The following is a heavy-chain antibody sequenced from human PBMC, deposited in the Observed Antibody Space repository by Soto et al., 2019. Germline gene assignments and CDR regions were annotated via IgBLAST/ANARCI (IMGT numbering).Heavy chain of an antibody. D-gene: IGHD3-3*01. Sequence: EASVKVSCKASGYTFTSYGISWVRQAPGQGLEWMGWISAYNGNTNYAQKLQGRVTMTTDTSTSTAYMELRSLRSDDTAVYYCARGLIYDFWSGYLNWGQGTLVTVSS. CDR1: GYTFTSYG. CDR2: ISAYNGNT. J-gene: IGHJ4*02. CDR3: ARGLIYDFWSGYLN. V-gene: IGHV1-18*01.